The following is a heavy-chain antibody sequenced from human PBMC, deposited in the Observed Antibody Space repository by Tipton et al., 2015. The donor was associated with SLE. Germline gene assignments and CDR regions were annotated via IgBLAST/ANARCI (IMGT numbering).Heavy chain of an antibody. CDR1: GGSISGYH. CDR3: AGDSSGSYYDRGGYYQLANRHFDL. D-gene: IGHD3-22*01. V-gene: IGHV4-59*01. CDR2: ISYTETT. J-gene: IGHJ4*02. Sequence: TLSLTCTVSGGSISGYHWSWLRQPPGKGLEWIGYISYTETTKYNPSLESRAIISVDTSKNQFSLRLSSVTAADTAVYYCAGDSSGSYYDRGGYYQLANRHFDLWGRGILVSVSS.